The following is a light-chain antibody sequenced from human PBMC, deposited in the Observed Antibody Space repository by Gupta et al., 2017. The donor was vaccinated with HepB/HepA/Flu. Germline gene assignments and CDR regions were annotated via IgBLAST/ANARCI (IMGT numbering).Light chain of an antibody. CDR1: SLGNGY. Sequence: SELTQDPAVSVALGQTVRMSCQGDSLGNGYASWYQQKQGRTPLLVIYGKNNRPSGSPDRLSGSTSLDTTSLTSTWAQAEDEADYYCNSRDSSGDHLVVFGGGTKVTVL. CDR2: GKN. J-gene: IGLJ2*01. CDR3: NSRDSSGDHLVV. V-gene: IGLV3-19*01.